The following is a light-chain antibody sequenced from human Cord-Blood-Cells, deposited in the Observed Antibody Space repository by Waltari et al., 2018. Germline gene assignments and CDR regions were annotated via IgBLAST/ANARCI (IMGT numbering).Light chain of an antibody. J-gene: IGLJ1*01. V-gene: IGLV2-8*01. CDR1: SSDVGGYNS. CDR2: EVS. Sequence: QSALTQPPPASGSPGQSVTISCTGTSSDVGGYNSVSWYQQHPGKAPKLMIYEVSKRPSGVPDRFSGSKSGNTASLTVSGLQAEDEADYYCSSYAGSNNFVFGTGTKVTVL. CDR3: SSYAGSNNFV.